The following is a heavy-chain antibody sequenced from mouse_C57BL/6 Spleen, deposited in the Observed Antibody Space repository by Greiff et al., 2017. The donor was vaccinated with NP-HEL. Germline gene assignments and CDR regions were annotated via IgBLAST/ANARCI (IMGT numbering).Heavy chain of an antibody. CDR2: INPSNGGT. CDR1: GYTFTSYW. Sequence: QVQLQQPGTELVKPGASVKLSCKASGYTFTSYWMHWVKQRPGQGLEWIGNINPSNGGTNYNEKFKSKATLTVDNSSSTAYMQLSSLTSEDSAVYYCARKTIVTTNYFDYWGQGTTLTVSS. CDR3: ARKTIVTTNYFDY. D-gene: IGHD2-5*01. V-gene: IGHV1-53*01. J-gene: IGHJ2*01.